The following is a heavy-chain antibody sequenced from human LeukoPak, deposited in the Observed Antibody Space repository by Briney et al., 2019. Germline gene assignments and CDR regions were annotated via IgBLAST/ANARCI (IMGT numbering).Heavy chain of an antibody. V-gene: IGHV3-23*01. CDR1: GFTFSNAW. CDR3: AKAMTTVTPYYFDY. Sequence: GGSLRLSCAASGFTFSNAWMSWVRQAPGKGLEWVSAISGSGGSTYYADSVKGRFTISRDNSKNTLYLQMNSLRAEDTAVYYCAKAMTTVTPYYFDYWGQGTLVTVSS. D-gene: IGHD4-17*01. CDR2: ISGSGGST. J-gene: IGHJ4*02.